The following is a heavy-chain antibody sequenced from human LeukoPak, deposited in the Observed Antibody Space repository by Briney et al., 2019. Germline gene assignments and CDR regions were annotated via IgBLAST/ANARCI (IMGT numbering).Heavy chain of an antibody. V-gene: IGHV3-30*18. CDR2: ISYDGGNK. CDR3: AKDLGPTRISYYYGMDV. J-gene: IGHJ6*02. CDR1: GFTFSSYG. D-gene: IGHD2-15*01. Sequence: GGSLRLSCAASGFTFSSYGMHWVRQAPGKGLEWVAVISYDGGNKYYADSVKGRFTISRDNSKNTLYLQMNSLRAEDTAVYYCAKDLGPTRISYYYGMDVWGQGTTVTVSS.